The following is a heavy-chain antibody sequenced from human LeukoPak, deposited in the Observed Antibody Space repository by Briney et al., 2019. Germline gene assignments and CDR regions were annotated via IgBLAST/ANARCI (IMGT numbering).Heavy chain of an antibody. Sequence: ASVKVSCKTSGYIFTNYHMHWVRQAPGQGLEWVGIINPRTGSTTYAQVLRGRVTMTRDTSSNTVYMEMSSLRSEDTAVYYCARDSLGYTYGYSTYLDPWGQGTLVTVSS. CDR2: INPRTGST. CDR3: ARDSLGYTYGYSTYLDP. D-gene: IGHD5-18*01. J-gene: IGHJ5*02. V-gene: IGHV1-46*04. CDR1: GYIFTNYH.